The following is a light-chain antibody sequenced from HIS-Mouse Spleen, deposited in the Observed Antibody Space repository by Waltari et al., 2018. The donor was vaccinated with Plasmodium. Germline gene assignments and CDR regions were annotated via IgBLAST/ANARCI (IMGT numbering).Light chain of an antibody. V-gene: IGLV1-44*01. CDR2: SNN. CDR3: AAWDDSLNGVV. Sequence: QSVLPQPPSASGTPGQRVPISCSWSLSRLGRNPVNRYQQLPGTAPKLLIYSNNQRPSGVPDRFSGSKSGTSASLAISGLQSEDEADYYCAAWDDSLNGVVFAGGTKLTVL. CDR1: LSRLGRNP. J-gene: IGLJ2*01.